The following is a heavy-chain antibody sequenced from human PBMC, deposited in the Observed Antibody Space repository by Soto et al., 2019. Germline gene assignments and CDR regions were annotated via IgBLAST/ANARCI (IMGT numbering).Heavy chain of an antibody. J-gene: IGHJ6*02. V-gene: IGHV1-18*01. CDR1: GYTFTNYG. D-gene: IGHD3-16*01. CDR2: ISAYNDNT. CDR3: ASEGFFSAWGIYSPLRFYVMDV. Sequence: QIQLVQSGAEVKKAGASVKVSCKASGYTFTNYGISWVRQALGQGLEWMGWISAYNDNTNYAQKFQGRVTLTTDTPTRTASMELRILTSDVTVVYYFASEGFFSAWGIYSPLRFYVMDVWGQGTTLTVFS.